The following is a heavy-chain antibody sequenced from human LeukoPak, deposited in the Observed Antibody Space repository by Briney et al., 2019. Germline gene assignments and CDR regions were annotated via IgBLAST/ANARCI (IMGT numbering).Heavy chain of an antibody. CDR2: IIPIFGTA. Sequence: SVKVSCKASGGTFGSYAISWVRQAPGQGLEWMGGIIPIFGTANYAQKFQGRVTITADESTSTAYMELSSLRSEDTAVYYCARVGSIAAAGPDSDYWGQGTLVTVSS. CDR3: ARVGSIAAAGPDSDY. CDR1: GGTFGSYA. D-gene: IGHD6-13*01. J-gene: IGHJ4*02. V-gene: IGHV1-69*13.